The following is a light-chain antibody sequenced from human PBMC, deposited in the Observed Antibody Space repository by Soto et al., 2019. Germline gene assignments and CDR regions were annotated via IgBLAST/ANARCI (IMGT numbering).Light chain of an antibody. Sequence: EIVLTQSPATLSVSPGERATLSCRASQSVSRNLAWYQQKPGQAPRFLIYEASTRATGIPARFSGSGSGTEFTLTIISLQSEDSAIYYCQQYYNWPPLYTFGQGTKLEIK. J-gene: IGKJ2*01. CDR2: EAS. CDR1: QSVSRN. V-gene: IGKV3D-15*01. CDR3: QQYYNWPPLYT.